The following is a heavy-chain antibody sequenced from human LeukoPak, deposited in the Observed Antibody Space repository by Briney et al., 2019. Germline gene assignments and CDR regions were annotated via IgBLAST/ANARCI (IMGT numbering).Heavy chain of an antibody. Sequence: PGGSLRLSCAASGFTFSNYRMNWVRQAPGKGLEWVSYISGSGSAIYYADPVKGRFTISRDKAKNSLYLQMNSLRAEDTAVFYCARLATPGFYFDSWGQGTLVTVSS. CDR3: ARLATPGFYFDS. CDR2: ISGSGSAI. J-gene: IGHJ4*02. V-gene: IGHV3-48*01. CDR1: GFTFSNYR. D-gene: IGHD2-15*01.